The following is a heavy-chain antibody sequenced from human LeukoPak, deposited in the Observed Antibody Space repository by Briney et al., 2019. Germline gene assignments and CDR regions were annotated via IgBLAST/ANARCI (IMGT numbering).Heavy chain of an antibody. CDR1: GFIFSSCA. J-gene: IGHJ4*02. CDR2: ISDSGAST. CDR3: ARDPDGDYDFDY. V-gene: IGHV3-23*01. D-gene: IGHD4-17*01. Sequence: PGGSLRLSCAASGFIFSSCAMSWVRQAPGKGLEWVSIISDSGASTYYADSVKGRFTISRDTAKSSLYLQMNSLKIEDTAIYFCARDPDGDYDFDYWGQGTLVTVSS.